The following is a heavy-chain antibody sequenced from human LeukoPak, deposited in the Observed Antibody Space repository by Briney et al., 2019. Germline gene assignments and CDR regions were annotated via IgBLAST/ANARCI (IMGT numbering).Heavy chain of an antibody. J-gene: IGHJ6*02. V-gene: IGHV1-2*02. CDR2: INPNSGGT. CDR1: GHTFTGYY. Sequence: ASVKVSCKASGHTFTGYYMHWVRQAPGQGLEWMGWINPNSGGTNYAQKFQGRVTMTRDTSISTAYMELSRLRSDDTAVYYCARGILITGTTDYYYYYGMDVWGQGTTVTVSS. CDR3: ARGILITGTTDYYYYYGMDV. D-gene: IGHD1-7*01.